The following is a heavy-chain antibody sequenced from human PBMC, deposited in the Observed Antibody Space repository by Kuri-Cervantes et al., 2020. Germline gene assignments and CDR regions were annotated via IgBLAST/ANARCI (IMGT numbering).Heavy chain of an antibody. CDR1: GGSISSGSYY. V-gene: IGHV4-61*02. CDR2: IYTSGST. J-gene: IGHJ3*02. D-gene: IGHD4-17*01. Sequence: SETLSLTCTVSGGSISSGSYYWSWIRQPAGKGLEWIGRIYTSGSTNYNPSLKSRVTISVDTSKNQFSLKLSSVTAADTAVYYCASVGYGDWGGAFDIWGQGTMVTV. CDR3: ASVGYGDWGGAFDI.